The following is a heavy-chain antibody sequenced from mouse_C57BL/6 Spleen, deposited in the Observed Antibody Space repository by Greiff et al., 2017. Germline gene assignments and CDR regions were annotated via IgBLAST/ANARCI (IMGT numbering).Heavy chain of an antibody. J-gene: IGHJ4*01. CDR2: IYPRSGDT. D-gene: IGHD1-1*01. Sequence: QVQLQQSGAELARPGASVKLSCKASGYTFTSYGISWVKQRTGQGLEWIGEIYPRSGDTYYNEKFKGKATLTADKSSSTAYMELRSLTSEDSAVYFCARCYYGSPYAVDYWGQGTSVTVSS. CDR1: GYTFTSYG. CDR3: ARCYYGSPYAVDY. V-gene: IGHV1-81*01.